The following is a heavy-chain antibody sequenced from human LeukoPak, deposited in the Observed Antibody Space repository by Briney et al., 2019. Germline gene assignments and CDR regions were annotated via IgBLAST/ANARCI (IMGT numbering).Heavy chain of an antibody. CDR2: IKSKTDGGTT. Sequence: GGSLRLSCAASGFTFSKAWMSWVRQVPGKGLEWVGRIKSKTDGGTTDYAAPVKGRFTISRDDSKNTLYLQMNSLKTEDTAVYYCTTDVVVVAATGDYWGQGTLVTVSS. CDR3: TTDVVVVAATGDY. J-gene: IGHJ4*02. CDR1: GFTFSKAW. D-gene: IGHD2-15*01. V-gene: IGHV3-15*01.